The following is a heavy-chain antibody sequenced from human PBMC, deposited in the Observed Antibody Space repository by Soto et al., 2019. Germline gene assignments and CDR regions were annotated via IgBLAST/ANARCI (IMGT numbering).Heavy chain of an antibody. V-gene: IGHV4-59*01. D-gene: IGHD4-17*01. Sequence: TSETLSLTCTVSGGSISSYYWSWIRQPPGKGLEWIGYIYYSGSTNYNPSLKSRVTISVDTSKNQFSLKLSSVTAADTAVYYCARGEVYGDFNWDYYYMDVRGKGTTVTVSS. CDR2: IYYSGST. CDR1: GGSISSYY. J-gene: IGHJ6*03. CDR3: ARGEVYGDFNWDYYYMDV.